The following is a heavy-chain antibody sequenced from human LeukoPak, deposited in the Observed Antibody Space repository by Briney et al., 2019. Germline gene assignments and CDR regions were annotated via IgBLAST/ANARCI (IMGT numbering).Heavy chain of an antibody. J-gene: IGHJ6*03. CDR1: GGSISSYY. CDR2: IYYSGST. Sequence: SETLSLTCTVSGGSISSYYWSWIRQPPGKGLEWIGYIYYSGSTNYNPSLKSRVTISVDTSKNQFSLKLSSVTAADTAAYYCASFGVPAALDYYYMDVWGKGTTVTVSS. V-gene: IGHV4-59*01. CDR3: ASFGVPAALDYYYMDV. D-gene: IGHD2-2*01.